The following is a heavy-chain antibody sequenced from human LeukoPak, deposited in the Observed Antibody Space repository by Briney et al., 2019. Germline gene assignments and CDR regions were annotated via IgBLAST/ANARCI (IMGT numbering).Heavy chain of an antibody. D-gene: IGHD5-12*01. CDR3: AKARYTGLDYYYYGMDV. Sequence: GGSLRLSCAASGFTFRNYAIRWVRQAPGKGVEWVAVITSDGSDKYYVDSVKGRFTVSRDNSKNTLYLQVNSLRPEDTAVYYCAKARYTGLDYYYYGMDVWGQGTTVTVSS. J-gene: IGHJ6*02. CDR2: ITSDGSDK. V-gene: IGHV3-30*18. CDR1: GFTFRNYA.